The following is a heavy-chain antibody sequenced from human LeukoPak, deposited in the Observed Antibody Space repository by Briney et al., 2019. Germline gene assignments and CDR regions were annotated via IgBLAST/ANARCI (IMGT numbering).Heavy chain of an antibody. D-gene: IGHD4-17*01. CDR1: GFTFSNHA. J-gene: IGHJ4*02. CDR3: AKEVLTTVTPFDY. V-gene: IGHV3-30-3*01. Sequence: GGSLRLSCAASGFTFSNHAMNWVRQAPGKGLEWVTTISFDGTDKYYADSVKGRFTISRDNSKNTLYLQMNSLRAEDTAVYYYAKEVLTTVTPFDYWGQGTLVTVSS. CDR2: ISFDGTDK.